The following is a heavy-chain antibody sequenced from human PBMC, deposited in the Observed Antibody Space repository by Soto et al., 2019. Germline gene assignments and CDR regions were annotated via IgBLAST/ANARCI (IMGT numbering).Heavy chain of an antibody. CDR3: ARYKSNYYYGMDV. CDR1: GGSISSYY. J-gene: IGHJ6*02. Sequence: QVQLQESGPGLVKPSETLSLTCTVSGGSISSYYWSWIRQPPGKGLEWIGYIYYSGITNYNPSLKSRVTISVDTSKNKFSLKLSSVTAADTAVYYCARYKSNYYYGMDVWGQGTTVTGSS. CDR2: IYYSGIT. V-gene: IGHV4-59*01. D-gene: IGHD1-20*01.